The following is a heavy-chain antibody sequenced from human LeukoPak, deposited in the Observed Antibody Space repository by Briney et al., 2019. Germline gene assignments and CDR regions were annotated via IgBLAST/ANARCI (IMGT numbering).Heavy chain of an antibody. CDR3: ARADTYYYDSSGYPYFDY. CDR2: ISTSSIYI. CDR1: GFTFSSYT. V-gene: IGHV3-21*01. J-gene: IGHJ4*02. D-gene: IGHD3-22*01. Sequence: GGSLRLSCAASGFTFSSYTMNWVRQAPGKGLEWVSSISTSSIYIYYADSVKGRFTISRDNAKNSLYLQMNSLRAEDTAVYYCARADTYYYDSSGYPYFDYWGQGTLVTVSS.